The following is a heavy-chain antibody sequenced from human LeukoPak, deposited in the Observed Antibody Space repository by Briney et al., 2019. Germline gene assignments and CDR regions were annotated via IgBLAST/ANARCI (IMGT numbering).Heavy chain of an antibody. Sequence: SETLSLTCTVSGGSISSSSYYWGWIRQPPGKGLEWIGSIYYSWSTYYNPSLKSRVTISVDTSKNQFSRKLSSVTAADTAVYYCARLPAAIPYFDYWGQGTLVTVSS. CDR1: GGSISSSSYY. D-gene: IGHD2-2*01. V-gene: IGHV4-39*01. J-gene: IGHJ4*02. CDR2: IYYSWST. CDR3: ARLPAAIPYFDY.